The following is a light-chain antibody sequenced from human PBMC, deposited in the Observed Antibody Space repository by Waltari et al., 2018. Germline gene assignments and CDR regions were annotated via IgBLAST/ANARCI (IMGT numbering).Light chain of an antibody. V-gene: IGKV1-39*01. CDR2: GAS. CDR1: QSISRD. CDR3: QQSYSTPLT. Sequence: DIQMTQSPSSLSASVGDRVNITCRASQSISRDLNWYQQKPGKAPKLLIYGASSLQSGVPSRFSGSGSGTDFTLIISSLQPEDFATYYCQQSYSTPLTFGGGTKVEIK. J-gene: IGKJ4*01.